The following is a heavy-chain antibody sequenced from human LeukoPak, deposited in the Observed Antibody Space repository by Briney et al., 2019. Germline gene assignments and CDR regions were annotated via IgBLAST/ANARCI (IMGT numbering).Heavy chain of an antibody. CDR3: ARIWPDL. CDR1: GGSFSAYY. Sequence: SETLSLTCAVYGGSFSAYYWSWIRQLPGKGLEWIGEINHGGSTNYNPSLKSRVNISIDTSKNQFSLKLTSVTAADTAVYYCARIWPDLWGRGTLVTVSS. J-gene: IGHJ2*01. D-gene: IGHD3-10*01. CDR2: INHGGST. V-gene: IGHV4-34*01.